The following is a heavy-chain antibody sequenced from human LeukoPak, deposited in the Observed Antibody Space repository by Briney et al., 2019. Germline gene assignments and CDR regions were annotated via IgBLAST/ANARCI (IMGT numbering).Heavy chain of an antibody. J-gene: IGHJ6*03. Sequence: GGSLRLSCAASGFTFSSYAMSWVRQAPGKGLEWVANIKQDGSEKYYVDSVKGRFTISRDNAKNSLYLQMNSLRAEDTAVYYCAREAARPPYYYYYYMDVWGKGTTVTVSS. V-gene: IGHV3-7*01. CDR3: AREAARPPYYYYYYMDV. D-gene: IGHD6-6*01. CDR2: IKQDGSEK. CDR1: GFTFSSYA.